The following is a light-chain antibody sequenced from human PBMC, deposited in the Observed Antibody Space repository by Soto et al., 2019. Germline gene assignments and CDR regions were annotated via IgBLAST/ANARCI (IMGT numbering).Light chain of an antibody. CDR1: QSVSSRQ. V-gene: IGKV3-15*01. CDR3: QQYNNWHPIT. J-gene: IGKJ5*01. CDR2: GAS. Sequence: TQSPGPLSFSPGERATLSWRASQSVSSRQLAWYQQKPRQPPRLIIYGASTRATGIPARFSGSGSGTEFTLTISSLQSEDFAVYYCQQYNNWHPITFGQGTRLEIK.